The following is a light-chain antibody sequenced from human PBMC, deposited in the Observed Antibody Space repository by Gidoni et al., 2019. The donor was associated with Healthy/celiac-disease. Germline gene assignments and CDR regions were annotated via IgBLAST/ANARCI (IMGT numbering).Light chain of an antibody. V-gene: IGKV1-39*01. CDR3: QQSYSTPRT. J-gene: IGKJ1*01. CDR1: QSISRY. Sequence: DIQMTQSPFSLSASVGDRVSITCRASQSISRYLHWYQQKPGKAPKLLIYAASSLQSGVPSRFSGSGSGTDFTLTISSLQPEDFATYYCQQSYSTPRTFGQGTKVKIK. CDR2: AAS.